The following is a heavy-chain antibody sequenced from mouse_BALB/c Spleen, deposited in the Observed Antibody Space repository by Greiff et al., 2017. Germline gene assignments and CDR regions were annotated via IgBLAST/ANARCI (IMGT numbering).Heavy chain of an antibody. J-gene: IGHJ4*01. CDR2: ISSGGGST. D-gene: IGHD2-14*01. V-gene: IGHV5-12-1*01. CDR1: GFAFSSYD. CDR3: ARREAYYRYGYAMDY. Sequence: EVKLVESGGGLVKPGGSLKLSCAASGFAFSSYDMSWVRQTPEKRLEWVAYISSGGGSTYYPDTVKGRFTISRDNAKNTLYLQMSSLKSEDTAMYYCARREAYYRYGYAMDYWGQGTSVTVSS.